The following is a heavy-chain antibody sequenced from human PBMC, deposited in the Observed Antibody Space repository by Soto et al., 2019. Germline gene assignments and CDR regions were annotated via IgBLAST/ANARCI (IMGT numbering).Heavy chain of an antibody. D-gene: IGHD2-2*01. CDR3: VKSTIVVVPAARGSYYYYGMDV. V-gene: IGHV3-64D*06. CDR1: GFTFSSYA. J-gene: IGHJ6*02. Sequence: PGGSLRLSCSASGFTFSSYAMHRVRQAPGKGLEYVSAISSNGGSTYYADSVKGRFTISRDNSKNTLYLQMSSLRAEDTAVYYCVKSTIVVVPAARGSYYYYGMDVWGQGTTVTVSS. CDR2: ISSNGGST.